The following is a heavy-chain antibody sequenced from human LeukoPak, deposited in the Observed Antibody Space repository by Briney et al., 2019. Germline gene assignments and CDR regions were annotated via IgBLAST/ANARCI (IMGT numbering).Heavy chain of an antibody. Sequence: GGSLRLSCAASGFTFSDYYMTWIRQAPGKGLEWVSYSSSGGSYTDYSDSAKGRFTISRDNAKNSLYLQMNVLRAEDTAVYYCASSMGIATRPYYFDYWGQGTLVTVSP. J-gene: IGHJ4*02. D-gene: IGHD6-6*01. CDR1: GFTFSDYY. CDR2: SSSGGSYT. CDR3: ASSMGIATRPYYFDY. V-gene: IGHV3-11*06.